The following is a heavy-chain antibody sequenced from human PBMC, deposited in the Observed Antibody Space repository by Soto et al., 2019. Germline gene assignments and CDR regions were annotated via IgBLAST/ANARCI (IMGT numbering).Heavy chain of an antibody. CDR3: ARASIAARPHLAY. J-gene: IGHJ4*02. V-gene: IGHV4-4*02. CDR1: GGSISSSNC. D-gene: IGHD6-6*01. Sequence: SETLSLTCAVSGGSISSSNCWSFVRQPPGKGLEWIGEIYHSGSSNYNPSLKSRVTISVDKSKNQFSLKLSSVTAADTAVYYCARASIAARPHLAYWGQGTLVTVSS. CDR2: IYHSGSS.